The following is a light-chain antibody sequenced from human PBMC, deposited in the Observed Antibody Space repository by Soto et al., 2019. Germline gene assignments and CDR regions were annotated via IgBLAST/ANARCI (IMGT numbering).Light chain of an antibody. V-gene: IGKV1-39*01. Sequence: DIQMTQSPSSLFASVGDRVTITCRSSQIIRTYLNWYQQKPGKAPKLLIYSASTLQSGVPSRFSGSGSGANFSLTISSLQPEDFATYYCQQGYSTLPYTFGQGTKVEI. CDR2: SAS. CDR1: QIIRTY. J-gene: IGKJ2*01. CDR3: QQGYSTLPYT.